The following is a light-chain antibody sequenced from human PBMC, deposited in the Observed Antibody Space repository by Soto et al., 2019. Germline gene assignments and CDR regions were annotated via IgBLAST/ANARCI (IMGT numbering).Light chain of an antibody. CDR2: GAS. V-gene: IGKV3-15*01. CDR1: QSVRSN. J-gene: IGKJ5*01. Sequence: EIVMTQSPATISVSPGERSTLSCRASQSVRSNLAWYQQKPGQAPRLLIYGASTRATGIPARFSGSGSGTEFTLTVSSLKSEDFAVYYCQQYNNWHTITFGHGTRLEIK. CDR3: QQYNNWHTIT.